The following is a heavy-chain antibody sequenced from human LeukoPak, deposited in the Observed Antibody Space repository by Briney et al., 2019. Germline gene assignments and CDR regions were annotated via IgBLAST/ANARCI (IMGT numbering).Heavy chain of an antibody. CDR1: GFTFSDYA. CDR2: IEASGGAT. J-gene: IGHJ5*02. CDR3: AQGAVRGLCRGFAP. D-gene: IGHD5-12*01. Sequence: GESLRLSCAASGFTFSDYAMYWVRQAPGKGLEWVSSIEASGGATYYADSVKGRFTISRDNSKNTFYLQMNSLRAEDTAVYYCAQGAVRGLCRGFAPWGPGTIVSVVS. V-gene: IGHV3-23*01.